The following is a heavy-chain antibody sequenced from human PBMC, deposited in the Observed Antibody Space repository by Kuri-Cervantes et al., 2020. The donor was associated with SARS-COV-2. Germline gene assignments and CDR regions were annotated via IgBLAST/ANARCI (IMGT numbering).Heavy chain of an antibody. Sequence: ASVKVSCKASGGTFSSYAISWVRQAPGQGLEWMGWISAYNGNTNYAQKLQGRVTMTTDTSTSTAYMELRSLRSDDTAVYYCARDRMAARHFDYWGQGTLVTVSS. CDR1: GGTFSSYA. J-gene: IGHJ4*02. V-gene: IGHV1-18*01. D-gene: IGHD6-6*01. CDR2: ISAYNGNT. CDR3: ARDRMAARHFDY.